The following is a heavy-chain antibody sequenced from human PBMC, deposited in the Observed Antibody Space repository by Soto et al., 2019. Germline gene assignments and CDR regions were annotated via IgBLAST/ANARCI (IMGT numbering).Heavy chain of an antibody. CDR2: IYYSGST. CDR3: ARDDYGDYIPYYYYYMDV. V-gene: IGHV4-39*01. J-gene: IGHJ6*03. Sequence: QLQLQESGPGLVKPSETLSLTCTVSGGSISSSSYYWGWIRQPPGKGLEWIGSIYYSGSTYYNPSLKRRVTISVDTSKNQFSLKLSSVTAADTAVYYCARDDYGDYIPYYYYYMDVWGKGTTVTVSS. D-gene: IGHD4-17*01. CDR1: GGSISSSSYY.